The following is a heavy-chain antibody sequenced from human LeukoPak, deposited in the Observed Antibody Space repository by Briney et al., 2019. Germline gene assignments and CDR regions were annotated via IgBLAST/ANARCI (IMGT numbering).Heavy chain of an antibody. V-gene: IGHV1-69*06. Sequence: ASVKVSCKASGGTFSSYAISWVRQAPGQGLEWMGGIIPIFGTANYAQKFQGRVTITADKSTSTAYMELSSLRSEDTAVYYCAKVPRRGDGFDPWGQGTLVTVSS. CDR1: GGTFSSYA. D-gene: IGHD3-10*01. J-gene: IGHJ5*02. CDR3: AKVPRRGDGFDP. CDR2: IIPIFGTA.